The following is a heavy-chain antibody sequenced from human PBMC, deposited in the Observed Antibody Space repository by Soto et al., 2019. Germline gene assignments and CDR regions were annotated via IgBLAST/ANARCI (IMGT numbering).Heavy chain of an antibody. CDR2: IIPIFGTA. CDR3: ASIAARPLAYYGMDV. CDR1: GGTFSSYA. J-gene: IGHJ6*02. V-gene: IGHV1-69*01. D-gene: IGHD6-6*01. Sequence: QVQLVQSGAEVKKPGSSVKVSCKASGGTFSSYAISWVRQAPGQGLEWMGGIIPIFGTANYAQKFQGRVTITADESTSTAYMELSSLIPEDTAVYYCASIAARPLAYYGMDVWGQGTTVTVAS.